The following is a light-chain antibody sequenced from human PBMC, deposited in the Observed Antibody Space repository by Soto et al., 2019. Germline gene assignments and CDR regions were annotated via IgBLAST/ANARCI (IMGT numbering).Light chain of an antibody. V-gene: IGKV3-15*01. J-gene: IGKJ1*01. CDR2: SAS. Sequence: EIVMTQSPATLSVSPGERATLSFRASQSVSSNLAWYQQKPGQSPRLLIYSASTREPGIPDRFSGSGAGTEFTLTISRLEPEDVEVYYCQHYGSSPSTFGRGTKVDI. CDR1: QSVSSN. CDR3: QHYGSSPST.